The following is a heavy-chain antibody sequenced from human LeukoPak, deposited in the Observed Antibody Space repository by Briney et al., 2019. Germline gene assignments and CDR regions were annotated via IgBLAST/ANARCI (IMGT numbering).Heavy chain of an antibody. CDR1: GGSFSGYY. Sequence: PSETLSLTCAVYGGSFSGYYWSWIRQPAGKGLEWIGEINHSGSTNYNPSLKSRVTISVDTSKNQFSLKLSSVTAADTAVYYCASRRFSSSLGYMDVWGKGTTVTVSS. V-gene: IGHV4-34*01. J-gene: IGHJ6*03. D-gene: IGHD6-13*01. CDR2: INHSGST. CDR3: ASRRFSSSLGYMDV.